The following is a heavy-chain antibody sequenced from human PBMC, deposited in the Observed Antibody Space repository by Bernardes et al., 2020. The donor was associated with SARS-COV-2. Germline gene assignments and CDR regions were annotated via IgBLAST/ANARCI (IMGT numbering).Heavy chain of an antibody. D-gene: IGHD3-10*01. CDR2: ISFDGSHK. V-gene: IGHV3-30*18. CDR1: GFAFSSYG. CDR3: AKSMVRGIRGPPFDY. Sequence: GGSLRLSCAASGFAFSSYGMHWVRQAPGKGLEWVAVISFDGSHKFYADSVKGRLTISRDPSKNTLYLQMNSLRVEDTAVYFCAKSMVRGIRGPPFDYWGQGTLVSVS. J-gene: IGHJ4*02.